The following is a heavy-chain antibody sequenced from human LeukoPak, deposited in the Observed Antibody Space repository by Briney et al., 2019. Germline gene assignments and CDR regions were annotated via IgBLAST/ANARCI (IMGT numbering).Heavy chain of an antibody. CDR2: ISYDGSNK. CDR1: GFTFSNAW. J-gene: IGHJ4*02. V-gene: IGHV3-30-3*01. D-gene: IGHD6-13*01. Sequence: GGSLRLSCAASGFTFSNAWMSWVREAPGKGLEWVAVISYDGSNKYYADSVKGRFTISRDNSKNTLYLQMNSLRAEDTAVYYCAAGGSWYYNYWGQGTLVTVSS. CDR3: AAGGSWYYNY.